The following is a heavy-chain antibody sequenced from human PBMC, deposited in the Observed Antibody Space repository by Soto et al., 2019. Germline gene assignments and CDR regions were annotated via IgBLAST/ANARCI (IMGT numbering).Heavy chain of an antibody. CDR3: AREGHDSSGYPYFGD. Sequence: SETLSLTCAVSGGSISSSNWWSWVRQPPGKGLEWIGGIYHSGSTNYNPSLKSRVTISVDRSKNQFSLKLSSVTAADTAVYYCAREGHDSSGYPYFGDWGEGTLVTVSS. V-gene: IGHV4-4*02. D-gene: IGHD3-22*01. CDR1: GGSISSSNW. CDR2: IYHSGST. J-gene: IGHJ4*02.